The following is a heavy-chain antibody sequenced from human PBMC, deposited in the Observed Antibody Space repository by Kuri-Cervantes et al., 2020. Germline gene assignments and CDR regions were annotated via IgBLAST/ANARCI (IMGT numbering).Heavy chain of an antibody. D-gene: IGHD5-18*01. J-gene: IGHJ4*02. Sequence: ASVKVSCKASGYTFTSYDINWVRQATGQGLEWMGIINPSGGSTSYAQKFQGRVTMTRDTSTSTVYMELSSLRSEDTAVYYCAANKRNTDFDYWGQGTLVTVSS. CDR1: GYTFTSYD. V-gene: IGHV1-46*01. CDR3: AANKRNTDFDY. CDR2: INPSGGST.